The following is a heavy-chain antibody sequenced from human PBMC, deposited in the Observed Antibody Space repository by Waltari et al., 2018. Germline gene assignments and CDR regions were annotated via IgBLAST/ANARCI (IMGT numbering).Heavy chain of an antibody. V-gene: IGHV3-53*01. Sequence: EVQLVESGGGLIQPGGSLRLSCAASGFTVRSNYMSWVRQAPGKGLEWVSVIYSGGSTYYADSVKGRFTISRDNSKNTLYLQMNSLRAEDTAVYYCARGYSSGWYEVNGMDVWGQGTTVTVSS. CDR3: ARGYSSGWYEVNGMDV. CDR2: IYSGGST. D-gene: IGHD6-19*01. J-gene: IGHJ6*02. CDR1: GFTVRSNY.